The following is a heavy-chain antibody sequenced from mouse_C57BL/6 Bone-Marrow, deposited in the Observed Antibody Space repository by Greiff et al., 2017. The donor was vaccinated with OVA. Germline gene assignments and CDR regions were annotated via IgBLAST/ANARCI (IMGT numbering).Heavy chain of an antibody. CDR1: GYSITSGYY. V-gene: IGHV3-6*01. D-gene: IGHD1-2*01. J-gene: IGHJ4*01. Sequence: EVKLQESGPGLVKPSQSLSLTCSVTGYSITSGYYWNWIRQFPGNKLEWMGYISYDGSNNYNPSLKNRISITRDTSKNQFFLKLNSVTTEDTATYYCARRDDGPYYAMDYWGQGTSVTVSS. CDR2: ISYDGSN. CDR3: ARRDDGPYYAMDY.